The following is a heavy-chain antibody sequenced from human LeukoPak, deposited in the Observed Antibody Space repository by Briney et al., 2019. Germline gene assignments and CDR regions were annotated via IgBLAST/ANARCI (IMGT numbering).Heavy chain of an antibody. V-gene: IGHV3-73*01. Sequence: GGSLRLSCAASEFTFSGSTMHWVRQASGKGLEWVGRIRSKANNYATEYAASVKGRFTISRDDSKNTAYLQMNSLKTEDTAVYYCTRHRPDTGYYGSGTYYGFDYWGQGTLVTVSS. CDR3: TRHRPDTGYYGSGTYYGFDY. CDR2: IRSKANNYAT. D-gene: IGHD3-10*01. J-gene: IGHJ4*02. CDR1: EFTFSGST.